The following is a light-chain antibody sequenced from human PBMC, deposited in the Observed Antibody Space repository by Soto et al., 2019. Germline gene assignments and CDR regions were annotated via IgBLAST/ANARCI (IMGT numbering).Light chain of an antibody. CDR1: QSISSY. V-gene: IGKV1-39*01. J-gene: IGKJ5*01. Sequence: DIQMTQSPSSLSASVGDRVTITCRASQSISSYLNWYQQKPGKAPKLLIYAASSLQSGVPSRFSGSGSGTDFTLTISSLQPEDFATYYCQPSYSTPITFGQGTRLEMK. CDR3: QPSYSTPIT. CDR2: AAS.